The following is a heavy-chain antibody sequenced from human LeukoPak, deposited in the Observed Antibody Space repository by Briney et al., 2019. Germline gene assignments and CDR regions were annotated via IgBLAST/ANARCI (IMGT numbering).Heavy chain of an antibody. CDR3: ARSEYSSSSGLDV. Sequence: SETLSLTCTVSGGSISSYYWSWIRQPPGKGLEWIGYIYYSGSTNYNPSLKSRVTISVDTSKNQLSLKLSSVTAADTAVYYCARSEYSSSSGLDVWGQGTTVTVSS. CDR1: GGSISSYY. CDR2: IYYSGST. V-gene: IGHV4-59*08. D-gene: IGHD6-6*01. J-gene: IGHJ6*02.